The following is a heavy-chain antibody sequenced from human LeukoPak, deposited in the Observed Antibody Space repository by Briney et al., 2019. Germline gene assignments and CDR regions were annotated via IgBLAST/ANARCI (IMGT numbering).Heavy chain of an antibody. CDR1: GGSISSYY. CDR2: IYYSGST. J-gene: IGHJ4*02. V-gene: IGHV4-59*01. D-gene: IGHD3-10*01. Sequence: SETLSLTCTVSGGSISSYYWSWIRQPPGKGLEWIGYIYYSGSTDYNPSLKSRVTISVDTSKNQFFLKLSSVTAADTAVYYCARHEVVRGVIIYGFDYWGQGTLVTVSS. CDR3: ARHEVVRGVIIYGFDY.